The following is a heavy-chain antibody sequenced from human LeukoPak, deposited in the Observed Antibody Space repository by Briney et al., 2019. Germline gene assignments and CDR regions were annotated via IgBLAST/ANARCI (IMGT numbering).Heavy chain of an antibody. CDR1: GYTFTGYY. CDR2: INPNSGGT. D-gene: IGHD2-15*01. Sequence: ASVKVSCKASGYTFTGYYMHWVRQAPGQGLEWMGWINPNSGGTNYAQKFQGRVTMTRDTSTSTAYMELSRLRSDDTAVYYCARVSGGGRLASGDAFDIWGQGTMVTVSS. J-gene: IGHJ3*02. V-gene: IGHV1-2*02. CDR3: ARVSGGGRLASGDAFDI.